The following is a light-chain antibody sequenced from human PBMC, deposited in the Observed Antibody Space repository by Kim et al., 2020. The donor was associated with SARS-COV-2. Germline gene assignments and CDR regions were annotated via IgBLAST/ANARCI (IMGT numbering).Light chain of an antibody. CDR1: DSNIGKDP. V-gene: IGLV1-44*01. CDR3: AAWDASQNALV. Sequence: QTVTITCSGSDSNIGKDPVDAYQQLPGTAPKLLMYDNNQWPSGVPVRFSGSKSGTSASLAISGLQPEDEADYYCAAWDASQNALVFGGGTQLTVL. J-gene: IGLJ3*02. CDR2: DNN.